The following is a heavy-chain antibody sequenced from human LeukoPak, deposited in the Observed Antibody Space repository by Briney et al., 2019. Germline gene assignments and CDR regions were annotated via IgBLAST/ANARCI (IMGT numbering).Heavy chain of an antibody. V-gene: IGHV1-69*05. D-gene: IGHD3-16*01. Sequence: SVKVSCKASGGTFSSYAISWVRQAPGQGLEWMGRIIPIFGTANYAQKFQGRVTITTDESTSTAYMELSSLRSEDTAVYHCARDRAPTTRGSWFDPWGQGTLVTVSS. CDR3: ARDRAPTTRGSWFDP. J-gene: IGHJ5*02. CDR1: GGTFSSYA. CDR2: IIPIFGTA.